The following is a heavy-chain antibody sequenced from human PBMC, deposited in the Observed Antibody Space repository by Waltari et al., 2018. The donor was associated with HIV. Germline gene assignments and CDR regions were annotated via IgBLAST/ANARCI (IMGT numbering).Heavy chain of an antibody. CDR1: GYKFSTSW. CDR3: ARPVGCASRD. Sequence: EVQLVQSGAELKKPGESLKISCQGSGYKFSTSWIGWVRQMPGKGLEWMGIIYPSDSDIRYSPSFQGQVTISVDKSINTAYLQWNSLKASDSAMYYCARPVGCASRDWGQGTLVTVTS. D-gene: IGHD2-15*01. J-gene: IGHJ4*02. V-gene: IGHV5-51*01. CDR2: IYPSDSDI.